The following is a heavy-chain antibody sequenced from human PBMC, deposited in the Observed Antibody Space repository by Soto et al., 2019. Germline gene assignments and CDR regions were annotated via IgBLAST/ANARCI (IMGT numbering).Heavy chain of an antibody. CDR1: GGSISSYY. Sequence: SETLSLTCTVSGGSISSYYGSWIRQPPGKGPEWIGYMYNTGSTVYNPSLKSRVTISVDTSKNQFSLKLNAVTAADTAVYYCARDLWGYCGTDCYPLDVWGQGTTVTVSS. J-gene: IGHJ6*02. CDR2: MYNTGST. D-gene: IGHD2-21*02. V-gene: IGHV4-59*01. CDR3: ARDLWGYCGTDCYPLDV.